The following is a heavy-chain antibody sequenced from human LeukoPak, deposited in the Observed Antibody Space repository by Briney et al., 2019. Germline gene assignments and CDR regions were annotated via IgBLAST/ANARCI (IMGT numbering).Heavy chain of an antibody. CDR1: GYTSTAYN. V-gene: IGHV1-2*02. D-gene: IGHD2-15*01. CDR3: LRGGGRSYCDY. J-gene: IGHJ4*02. Sequence: ASVKVSCKPSGYTSTAYNIHWVRQAPGQGLEWMGWMNPNSGDTNYAQNFQGRVTMTRDTSISTAYMELSSLRSDDTAVYFCLRGGGRSYCDYWGQGTPVTVSS. CDR2: MNPNSGDT.